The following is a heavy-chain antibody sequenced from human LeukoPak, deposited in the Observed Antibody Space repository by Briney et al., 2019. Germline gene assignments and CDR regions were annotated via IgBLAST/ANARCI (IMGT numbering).Heavy chain of an antibody. CDR2: IYYSGST. CDR1: GGSLSSTTYY. V-gene: IGHV4-39*01. D-gene: IGHD3-22*01. J-gene: IGHJ4*02. Sequence: SETLYLTCTVSGGSLSSTTYYWGWIRQPPGKGLEWIGSIYYSGSTYYSPSLKSRVTISVDTSKNQFSLKLSSVTAADTAVYYCARHYFYDTFGCWGQGTLVTVSS. CDR3: ARHYFYDTFGC.